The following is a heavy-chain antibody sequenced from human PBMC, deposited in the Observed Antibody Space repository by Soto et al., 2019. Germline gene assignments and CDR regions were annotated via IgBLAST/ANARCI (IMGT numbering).Heavy chain of an antibody. CDR2: IYYSGGT. V-gene: IGHV4-30-4*01. J-gene: IGHJ4*02. Sequence: SETLSLTCTVSGGSISSGDYYWSWIRQPPGKGLEWIGYIYYSGGTYYNPSLKSRVTISVDTSKNQFSLKLSSVTAADTAVYYCASTYDYGGNSYDYWGQGTLVTVSS. CDR3: ASTYDYGGNSYDY. D-gene: IGHD4-17*01. CDR1: GGSISSGDYY.